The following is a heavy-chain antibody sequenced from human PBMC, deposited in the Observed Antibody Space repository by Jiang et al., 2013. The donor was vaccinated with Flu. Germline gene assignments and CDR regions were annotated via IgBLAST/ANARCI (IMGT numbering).Heavy chain of an antibody. J-gene: IGHJ4*02. CDR1: GGSISSGDYY. CDR2: VFYSGST. D-gene: IGHD6-13*01. V-gene: IGHV4-30-4*08. CDR3: ARGVAAAGNVYFDY. Sequence: PGLVKPSQTLSLICSVSGGSISSGDYYWSWIRQPPGKGLEWIGYVFYSGSTYYNPSLKSRVSTSVDTSKNQFSLKLSSVTAADTAVYYCARGVAAAGNVYFDYRGQGTLVTVSS.